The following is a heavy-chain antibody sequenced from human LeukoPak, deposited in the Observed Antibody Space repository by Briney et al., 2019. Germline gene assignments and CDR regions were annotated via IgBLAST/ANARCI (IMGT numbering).Heavy chain of an antibody. D-gene: IGHD6-13*01. CDR2: IIPIFGTA. CDR3: AGAPIRAAAGRRHFYYYYMDV. V-gene: IGHV1-69*06. Sequence: GASVTVSCKASGYTFTSYDINWVRQAPGQGLEWMGGIIPIFGTANYAQKFQGRVTITADKSTSTAYMELSSLRSEDTAVYYCAGAPIRAAAGRRHFYYYYMDVGGKGTTVTVSS. J-gene: IGHJ6*03. CDR1: GYTFTSYD.